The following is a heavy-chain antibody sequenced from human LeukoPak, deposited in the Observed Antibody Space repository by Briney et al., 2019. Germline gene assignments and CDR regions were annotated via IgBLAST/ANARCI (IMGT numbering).Heavy chain of an antibody. CDR1: GGSISSYY. Sequence: RTSETLSLTCTVSGGSISSYYWSWIWQPAGKGLEWIGRVYTNGNTNYNPSFKSRVTMSVDTSKNQFSLKLSSVTAADTAVYYCARGDSSGSFDYWGQGTLVTVSS. D-gene: IGHD3-22*01. J-gene: IGHJ4*02. V-gene: IGHV4-4*07. CDR2: VYTNGNT. CDR3: ARGDSSGSFDY.